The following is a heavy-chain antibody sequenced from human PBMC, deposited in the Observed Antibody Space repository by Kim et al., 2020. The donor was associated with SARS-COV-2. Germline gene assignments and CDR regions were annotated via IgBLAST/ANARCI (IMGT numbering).Heavy chain of an antibody. D-gene: IGHD3-10*01. Sequence: SETLSLTCTVSGGSISSYYWSRIRQPAGKGLEWIGRIYTSGSTNYNPSLKSRVTMSVDTSKNQFSLKLSSVTAADTAVYYCASSRVRGVISMDYFDYWGQGTLVTVSS. CDR3: ASSRVRGVISMDYFDY. J-gene: IGHJ4*02. V-gene: IGHV4-4*07. CDR1: GGSISSYY. CDR2: IYTSGST.